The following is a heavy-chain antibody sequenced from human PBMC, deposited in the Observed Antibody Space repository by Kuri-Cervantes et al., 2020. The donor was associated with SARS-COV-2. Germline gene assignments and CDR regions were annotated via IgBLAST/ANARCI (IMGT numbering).Heavy chain of an antibody. J-gene: IGHJ4*02. CDR2: IYYSGST. V-gene: IGHV4-38-2*01. D-gene: IGHD2-2*02. CDR3: ASSIYCSSTSCYTYGHFDY. CDR1: DDSISRGYY. Sequence: SETLSLTCAVSDDSISRGYYWGWIRQPPGKGLEWIGSIYYSGSTYYNPSLKSRVTISVDTSKNQFSLKLSSVTAADTAVYYCASSIYCSSTSCYTYGHFDYWGQGTLVTVSS.